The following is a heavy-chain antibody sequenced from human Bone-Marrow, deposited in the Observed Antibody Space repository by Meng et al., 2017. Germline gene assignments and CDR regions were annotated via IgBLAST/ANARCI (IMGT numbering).Heavy chain of an antibody. Sequence: SGPTLVKPTETLTLTCTVSGFSLSNARVGVSWIRQPPGKALEWLAHIFSNDEKSYSTSLKSRLTISKDTSKSQVVLTMTNMDPVDTATYYCARILKQWLVRDGYGMDVWGQGTTVTVSS. D-gene: IGHD6-19*01. CDR3: ARILKQWLVRDGYGMDV. J-gene: IGHJ6*02. CDR1: GFSLSNARVG. CDR2: IFSNDEK. V-gene: IGHV2-26*01.